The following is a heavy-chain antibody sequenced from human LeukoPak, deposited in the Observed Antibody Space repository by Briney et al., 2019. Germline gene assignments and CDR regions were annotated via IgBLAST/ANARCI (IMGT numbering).Heavy chain of an antibody. CDR2: ISAYSGNT. J-gene: IGHJ5*02. Sequence: GASVKVSCKASGYTFTGYYMHWVRQAPGQGLEWMGWISAYSGNTNYAQNLQGRVTMTTDTSTSTAYMELRSLRSDDTAVYYCARNVVVAATPWSPWFDPWGQGTLVTVSS. D-gene: IGHD2-15*01. V-gene: IGHV1-18*04. CDR3: ARNVVVAATPWSPWFDP. CDR1: GYTFTGYY.